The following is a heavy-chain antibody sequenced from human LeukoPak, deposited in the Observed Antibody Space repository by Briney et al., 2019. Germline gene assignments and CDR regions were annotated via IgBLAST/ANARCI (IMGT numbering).Heavy chain of an antibody. J-gene: IGHJ4*02. CDR2: INPNSGGT. CDR1: GYTFTGYY. D-gene: IGHD3-22*01. CDR3: ARDTYYYDSSGYHTLDY. Sequence: GASVKVSCKASGYTFTGYYMHWVRQAPGQGLEWMGWINPNSGGTNYAQKFQGRVTMTRDTSISAAYMELSRLRSDDTAVYYCARDTYYYDSSGYHTLDYWGQGTLVTVSS. V-gene: IGHV1-2*02.